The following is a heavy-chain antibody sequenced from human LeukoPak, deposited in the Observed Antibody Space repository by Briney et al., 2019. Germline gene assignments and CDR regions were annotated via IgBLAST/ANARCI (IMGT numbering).Heavy chain of an antibody. D-gene: IGHD2-15*01. CDR1: GYTFTSYG. CDR3: ARSGTGYCSGGSCYKNWVDP. CDR2: ISAYNGNT. V-gene: IGHV1-18*01. J-gene: IGHJ5*02. Sequence: ASVKVSCKASGYTFTSYGISWVRQAPGQVLGWMGWISAYNGNTNYAQKLQGRVTMTTDTSTSTAYMELRSLRSDDTAVYYCARSGTGYCSGGSCYKNWVDPWGQGTPVTVSS.